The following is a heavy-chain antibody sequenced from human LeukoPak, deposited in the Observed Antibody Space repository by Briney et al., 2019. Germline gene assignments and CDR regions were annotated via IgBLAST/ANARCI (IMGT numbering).Heavy chain of an antibody. Sequence: GGSLRLSCAASGFTFSSYSMNWVRQAPGKGLEWVSSISSSSSNIYYADSVKGRFTSSRDNAKSSLYLQMNSLRAEDTAVYYCARSSGSYYYYYGMDVWGQGTTVTVSS. V-gene: IGHV3-21*06. CDR1: GFTFSSYS. CDR3: ARSSGSYYYYYGMDV. D-gene: IGHD1-26*01. J-gene: IGHJ6*02. CDR2: ISSSSSNI.